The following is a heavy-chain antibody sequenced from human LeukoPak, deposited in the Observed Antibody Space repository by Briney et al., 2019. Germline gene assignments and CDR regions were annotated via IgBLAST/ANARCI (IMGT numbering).Heavy chain of an antibody. J-gene: IGHJ5*02. CDR3: ARLLLCSSSSCFPLKNKGWFDL. Sequence: GASVTVSFTTSVGTFTIYAISWVRQAPGQGLEWMGGIIPMFGTANYEQKFQGRLTITADESTSTAYMELSSLRSEDTAVYYCARLLLCSSSSCFPLKNKGWFDLWGQGTLVTVSS. V-gene: IGHV1-69*13. CDR2: IIPMFGTA. D-gene: IGHD2-2*01. CDR1: VGTFTIYA.